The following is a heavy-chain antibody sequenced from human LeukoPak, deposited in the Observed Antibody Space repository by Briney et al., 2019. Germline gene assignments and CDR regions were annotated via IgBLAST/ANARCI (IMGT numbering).Heavy chain of an antibody. CDR1: GFIFSSYA. CDR2: ISGSGGSA. J-gene: IGHJ4*02. CDR3: AKQLGYCSDGSCYFPY. D-gene: IGHD2-15*01. Sequence: GSLRLSCAASGFIFSSYAMSWVRQAPGKGLELVSVISGSGGSAYYADSVKGRFTISRDNSKNTLYLQMNGLRAEDTAVYYCAKQLGYCSDGSCYFPYWGQGTLVTVSS. V-gene: IGHV3-23*01.